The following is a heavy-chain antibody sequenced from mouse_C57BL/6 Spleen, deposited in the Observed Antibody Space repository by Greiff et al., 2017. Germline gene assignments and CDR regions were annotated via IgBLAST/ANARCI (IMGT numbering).Heavy chain of an antibody. V-gene: IGHV14-1*01. CDR2: IDPEDGDT. CDR3: TPITGNY. D-gene: IGHD1-1*01. J-gene: IGHJ2*01. CDR1: GFNFNDYY. Sequence: VQLQQPGAELVRPGASVKLSCTASGFNFNDYYMHWVKQRPEQGLEWIGRIDPEDGDTDYAPKFQAKATMTADTSSNTAYMQLSSLTSEDTAVYYCTPITGNYWGQGTTLTVSS.